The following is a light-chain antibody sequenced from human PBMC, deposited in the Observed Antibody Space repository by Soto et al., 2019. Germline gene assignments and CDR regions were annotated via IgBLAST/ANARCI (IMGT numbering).Light chain of an antibody. CDR2: DVS. J-gene: IGLJ1*01. CDR1: SSDVGGYNY. Sequence: QSVLTQPASVSGSPGQSITISCTGTSSDVGGYNYASWYQQHPGKAPKLMIYDVSNRPSGVSNRFSGSKSGNTASLTISGLQAEDEADYYCSSYTSSSSPWVFGTGTKVTVL. V-gene: IGLV2-14*01. CDR3: SSYTSSSSPWV.